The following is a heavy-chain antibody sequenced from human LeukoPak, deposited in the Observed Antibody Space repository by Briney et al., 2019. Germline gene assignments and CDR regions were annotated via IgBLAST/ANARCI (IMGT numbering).Heavy chain of an antibody. CDR2: ISYNGKNK. V-gene: IGHV3-30*18. CDR3: AKNAHNTQSKLRGVVYYYGMDV. Sequence: PGTSLRLSCAASGFSFNSYGIHWVRQAPGKGLEWVAVISYNGKNKFYADAVKGRFTISRDNSKSTVYLQMNSLRAEDTAVYYCAKNAHNTQSKLRGVVYYYGMDVWGQGTTVTVSS. CDR1: GFSFNSYG. J-gene: IGHJ6*02. D-gene: IGHD3-3*01.